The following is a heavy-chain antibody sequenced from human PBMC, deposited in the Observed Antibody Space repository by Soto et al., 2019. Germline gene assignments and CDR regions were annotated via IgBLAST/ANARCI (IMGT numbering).Heavy chain of an antibody. J-gene: IGHJ4*02. CDR1: GYTFTSYG. CDR3: ARDIPRVFGVVTPMAY. CDR2: ISAYNGNT. D-gene: IGHD3-3*01. V-gene: IGHV1-18*04. Sequence: ASVKVSCKASGYTFTSYGISWVRQAPGQGLEWMGWISAYNGNTNYAQKLQGRVTMTTDTPTSTAYMELRSLRSDDTAVYYCARDIPRVFGVVTPMAYWGQGTLVTVS.